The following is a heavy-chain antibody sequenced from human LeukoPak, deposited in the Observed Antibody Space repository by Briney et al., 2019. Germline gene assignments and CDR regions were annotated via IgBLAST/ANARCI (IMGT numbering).Heavy chain of an antibody. CDR3: ARVKSTVTTRRFDP. CDR1: GGSISSVGYY. Sequence: PSQTLSLTCSVSGGSISSVGYYWSWIRQHPGKGLEWIGYIYYSGSTYYNPSLKSRVTISVDTSKNQFSLKLSSVTAADTAVYYCARVKSTVTTRRFDPWGQGTLVTVSS. D-gene: IGHD4-17*01. V-gene: IGHV4-31*03. CDR2: IYYSGST. J-gene: IGHJ5*02.